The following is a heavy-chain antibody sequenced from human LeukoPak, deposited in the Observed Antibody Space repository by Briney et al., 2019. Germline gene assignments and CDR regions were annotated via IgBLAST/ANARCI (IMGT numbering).Heavy chain of an antibody. J-gene: IGHJ4*02. CDR2: IYYSGST. V-gene: IGHV4-59*12. Sequence: PSETLSLTCIVSGGSISSNYWSWIRQPPGKGLEWIGHIYYSGSTYYNPSLKSRVTISVDTSKNQFSLKLSSVTAADTAVYYCAREQDYWGQGTLVTVSS. CDR1: GGSISSNY. CDR3: AREQDY.